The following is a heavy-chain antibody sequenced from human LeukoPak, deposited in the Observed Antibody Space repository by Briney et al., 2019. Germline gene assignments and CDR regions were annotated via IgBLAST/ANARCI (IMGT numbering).Heavy chain of an antibody. CDR1: GFSFGNHV. CDR2: INSDGITT. V-gene: IGHV3-74*01. CDR3: ARADYDIWSGYFFMHY. Sequence: PGGSLRLACAASGFSFGNHVMHWVRQAPGKGLAWVSRINSDGITTRYADAAKGRFTISRDNAKNTLYLQMNDLRGDDTAVYYCARADYDIWSGYFFMHYRGQGTLVSVSS. D-gene: IGHD3-3*01. J-gene: IGHJ4*02.